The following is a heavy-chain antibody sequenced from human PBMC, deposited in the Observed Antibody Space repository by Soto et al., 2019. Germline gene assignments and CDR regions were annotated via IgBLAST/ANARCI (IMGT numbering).Heavy chain of an antibody. Sequence: PSETLSLTCTVSGGSISSSSYYWGWIRQPPGKGLEWIGSIYYSGSTYYNPSLKSRVTISVDTSKNQFSLKLSSVTAADTAVYYCARIPHTDYCYRMDVWGQGTTVTVSS. J-gene: IGHJ6*02. D-gene: IGHD2-2*02. V-gene: IGHV4-39*01. CDR3: ARIPHTDYCYRMDV. CDR2: IYYSGST. CDR1: GGSISSSSYY.